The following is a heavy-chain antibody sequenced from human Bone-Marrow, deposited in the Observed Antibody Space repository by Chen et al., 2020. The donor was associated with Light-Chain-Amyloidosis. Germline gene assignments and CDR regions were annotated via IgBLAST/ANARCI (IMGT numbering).Heavy chain of an antibody. Sequence: EVQLVESGGGLVQPGGSLRLSCAASGFTFSSYEMNWVRQAPGKGLEWVSYISSSGSTIYYADSVKGRFTISRDNAKNSLYLQMNSLRAEDTAVYYCARSSSYYYDSSGYYHDYWGQGTLVTVSS. CDR3: ARSSSYYYDSSGYYHDY. CDR2: ISSSGSTI. CDR1: GFTFSSYE. D-gene: IGHD3-22*01. J-gene: IGHJ4*02. V-gene: IGHV3-48*03.